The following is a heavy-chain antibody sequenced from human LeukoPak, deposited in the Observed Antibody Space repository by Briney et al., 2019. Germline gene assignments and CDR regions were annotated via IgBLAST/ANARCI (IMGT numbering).Heavy chain of an antibody. D-gene: IGHD5-12*01. J-gene: IGHJ4*02. CDR2: IYGDGATT. V-gene: IGHV3-23*01. Sequence: GGYLRRSCAGSGFTFSSYAMNWVRQAPGNGREGGSIIYGDGATTDYADSVKGRFTISRDGSKNTLYLQINSLRAEDTAVYYCARKYSGFDYWGQGPLVTVSS. CDR1: GFTFSSYA. CDR3: ARKYSGFDY.